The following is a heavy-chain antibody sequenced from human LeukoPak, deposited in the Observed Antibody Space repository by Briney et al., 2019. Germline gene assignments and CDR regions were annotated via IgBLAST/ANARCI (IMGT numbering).Heavy chain of an antibody. J-gene: IGHJ4*02. CDR3: AKDQRSSSWYAY. V-gene: IGHV3-74*01. Sequence: PGGSLRVSCAASGFTFSSHWMHWVRQAPGKGLVWVSRIKPDGSTYYADSVKGRFTISRDNSKNTLYLQMNSLRAEDTAVYYCAKDQRSSSWYAYWGQGTLDTVSS. CDR1: GFTFSSHW. CDR2: IKPDGST. D-gene: IGHD6-13*01.